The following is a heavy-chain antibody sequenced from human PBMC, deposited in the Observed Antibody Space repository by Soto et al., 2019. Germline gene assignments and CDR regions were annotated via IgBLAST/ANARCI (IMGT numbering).Heavy chain of an antibody. Sequence: GASLKISCKASGYIFTSYWIGWVRQMPGKGLEWMGIIYPGDSDTRYSPPFQGQVTISADKSSSTAYLQWSSLKASDSAIYYCARHGSDSRTASSYWGQGTLVTVSS. D-gene: IGHD6-13*01. V-gene: IGHV5-51*01. CDR3: ARHGSDSRTASSY. J-gene: IGHJ4*02. CDR1: GYIFTSYW. CDR2: IYPGDSDT.